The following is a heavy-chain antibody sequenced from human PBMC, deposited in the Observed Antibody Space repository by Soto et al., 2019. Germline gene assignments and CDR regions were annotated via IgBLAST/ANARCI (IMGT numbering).Heavy chain of an antibody. CDR2: ISSGSSYI. V-gene: IGHV3-21*01. D-gene: IGHD6-13*01. CDR1: GFTFTSYT. CDR3: ARRVKFFDY. Sequence: ESGGGLVKPGGSLRLSCAASGFTFTSYTMNWVRQAPGKGLEWVSSISSGSSYIYYADSVRGRFTISRDNAKNSLSLQMNSLRAEDTAVYYCARRVKFFDYWGQGTLVTVSS. J-gene: IGHJ4*02.